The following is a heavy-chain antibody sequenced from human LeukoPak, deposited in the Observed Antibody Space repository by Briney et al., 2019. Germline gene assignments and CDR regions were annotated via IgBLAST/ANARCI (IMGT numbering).Heavy chain of an antibody. CDR1: GFSFSNYA. V-gene: IGHV3-23*01. Sequence: GGSLRLSCAASGFSFSNYAMTWVRQAPGKGLEWVSTITGSGDSTYYADSVKGWFTISRDNSRNTLYLQMNSLRAEDTAIYYCAKEEVPALGEAWFDPWGQGTLVTVSS. CDR2: ITGSGDST. CDR3: AKEEVPALGEAWFDP. J-gene: IGHJ5*02. D-gene: IGHD2-2*01.